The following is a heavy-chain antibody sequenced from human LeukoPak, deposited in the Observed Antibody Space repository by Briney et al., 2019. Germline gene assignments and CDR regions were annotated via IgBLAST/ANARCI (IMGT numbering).Heavy chain of an antibody. CDR3: AMTDRYAGRPFDY. J-gene: IGHJ4*02. V-gene: IGHV1-24*01. Sequence: ASVKVSFKVSVYSLIEGAMHEMGQAPGKGLEWVGSFDPEDGEDGETHYAKKFQGRVTMTEDASTDTAYMELTSLGSEDTALYYCAMTDRYAGRPFDYWGQGTLVTVSS. CDR1: VYSLIEGA. D-gene: IGHD3-9*01. CDR2: FDPEDGEDGET.